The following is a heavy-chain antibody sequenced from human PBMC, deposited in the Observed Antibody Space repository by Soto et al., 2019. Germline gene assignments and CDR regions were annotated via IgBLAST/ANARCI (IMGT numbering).Heavy chain of an antibody. Sequence: VGSLRVSCAASGFTFSSYAMSWVRQAPGKGLEWVSAISGSGGSTYYADSVKGRFTISRDNSKNTLYLQMNSLRAEDTAVYYCAKGRGYHYYFDYWGQGTLVTVSS. D-gene: IGHD3-22*01. CDR2: ISGSGGST. J-gene: IGHJ4*02. CDR3: AKGRGYHYYFDY. CDR1: GFTFSSYA. V-gene: IGHV3-23*01.